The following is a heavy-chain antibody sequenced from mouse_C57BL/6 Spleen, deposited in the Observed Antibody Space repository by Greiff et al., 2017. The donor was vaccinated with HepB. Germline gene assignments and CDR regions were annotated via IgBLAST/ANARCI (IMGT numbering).Heavy chain of an antibody. CDR1: GYTFTDYN. CDR3: AREGAYYSNYVRFAY. V-gene: IGHV1-18*01. J-gene: IGHJ3*01. D-gene: IGHD2-5*01. Sequence: VQLQQSGPELVKPGASVKIPCKASGYTFTDYNMDWVKQSHGKSLEWIGDINPNNGGTIYNQKFKGKATLTVDKSSSTAYMELRSLTSEDTAVYYSAREGAYYSNYVRFAYWGQGTLVTVSA. CDR2: INPNNGGT.